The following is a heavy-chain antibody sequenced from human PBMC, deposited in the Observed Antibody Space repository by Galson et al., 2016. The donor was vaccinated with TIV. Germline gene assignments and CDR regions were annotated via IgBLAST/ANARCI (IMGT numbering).Heavy chain of an antibody. CDR2: IYWDDDK. CDR3: AHFNSQAWDSPYIYTGGEDAFDI. D-gene: IGHD2-8*02. Sequence: PALVKPTQTLTLTCTFSGFSLSTSGVGVGWIRQPPGKALEWLALIYWDDDKRYSPSLKSRLTITKDTSKNHVVLTMTNMDPVDTATYYCAHFNSQAWDSPYIYTGGEDAFDIWGQGTMVTVSS. V-gene: IGHV2-5*02. CDR1: GFSLSTSGVG. J-gene: IGHJ3*02.